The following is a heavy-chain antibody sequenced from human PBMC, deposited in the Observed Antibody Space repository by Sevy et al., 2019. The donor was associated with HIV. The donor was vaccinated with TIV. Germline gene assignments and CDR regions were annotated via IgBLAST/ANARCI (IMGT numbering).Heavy chain of an antibody. Sequence: GGSLRLSCAASGFTFSSYSMNWVRQAPGKGLEWVSSISSSSSYIYYADSVKGRFTISRDNAKNSLYLQMNSLRAEDTAVYYCARDPGYCSGGSCLYFDYWGRGTLVTVSS. CDR2: ISSSSSYI. D-gene: IGHD2-15*01. V-gene: IGHV3-21*01. J-gene: IGHJ4*02. CDR1: GFTFSSYS. CDR3: ARDPGYCSGGSCLYFDY.